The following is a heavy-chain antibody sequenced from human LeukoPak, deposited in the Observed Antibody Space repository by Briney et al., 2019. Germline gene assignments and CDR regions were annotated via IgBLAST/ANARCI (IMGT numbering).Heavy chain of an antibody. CDR2: INPIFGNA. CDR3: AREGTSGGRFAFDH. V-gene: IGHV1-69*06. J-gene: IGHJ4*02. Sequence: SVKVSCKASGCTFSNYSINWVRQAPGQGLEWMGWINPIFGNANYAQKFQGRVTITADKARNTAYVKVNSLRTEDTAVYYCAREGTSGGRFAFDHWGQGTLVTVSS. D-gene: IGHD2-8*01. CDR1: GCTFSNYS.